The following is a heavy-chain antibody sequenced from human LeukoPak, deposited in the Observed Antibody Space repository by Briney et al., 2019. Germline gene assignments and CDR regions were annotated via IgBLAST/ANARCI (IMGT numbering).Heavy chain of an antibody. J-gene: IGHJ4*02. CDR1: EFTFSSYA. CDR3: ARDQGIAAAGTFDY. D-gene: IGHD6-13*01. CDR2: ISYDGSNK. V-gene: IGHV3-30*03. Sequence: GGSLRLSCAASEFTFSSYAMHWVRQAPGKGLECVAVISYDGSNKYYADSVKGRFTISRDNAKNSLYLQMNSLRAEDTAVYYCARDQGIAAAGTFDYWGQGTLVTVSS.